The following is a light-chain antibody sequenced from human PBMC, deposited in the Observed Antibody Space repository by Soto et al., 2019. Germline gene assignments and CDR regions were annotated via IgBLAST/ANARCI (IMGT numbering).Light chain of an antibody. V-gene: IGLV2-8*01. CDR3: SSYAGRTLYV. CDR1: SSDVGGYNY. CDR2: EVS. Sequence: HSALTQPPSASGSPGQSVTISCTGTSSDVGGYNYVSWYQQHPGKAPKLLIHEVSKRPSGVTDRFSGSKSGNTASLTVSGLQPEDEADYYCSSYAGRTLYVFGTGTKVTVL. J-gene: IGLJ1*01.